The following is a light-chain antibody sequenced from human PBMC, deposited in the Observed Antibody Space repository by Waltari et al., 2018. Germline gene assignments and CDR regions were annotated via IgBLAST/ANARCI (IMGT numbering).Light chain of an antibody. CDR3: MQGTHWPWT. CDR1: QTLIYTDGNTY. J-gene: IGKJ1*01. V-gene: IGKV2-30*01. Sequence: DVVMTQSPPSLPVTLGQPASMSCRSSQTLIYTDGNTYLSWFLQRPGQSPGRLIYKVSDRDPGVPDRFRGSGSGTDFTLRIKKVEAEDVGVYYCMQGTHWPWTFGQGTKMEIE. CDR2: KVS.